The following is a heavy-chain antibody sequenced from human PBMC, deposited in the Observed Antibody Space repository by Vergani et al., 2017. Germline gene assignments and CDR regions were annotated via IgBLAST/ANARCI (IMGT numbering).Heavy chain of an antibody. CDR2: ISAYNGNT. D-gene: IGHD6-13*01. J-gene: IGHJ6*02. V-gene: IGHV1-18*01. CDR3: ARDSSSWYYYYYGMDV. CDR1: GYTFTSYG. Sequence: QVQLVQSGAEVKKPGASVKVSCKASGYTFTSYGISWVRQAPGQGLEWMGWISAYNGNTNYAQKLQGRVTMTTDTSTSTAYMELRSLGSDDTAVYYCARDSSSWYYYYYGMDVWGQGTTVTVSS.